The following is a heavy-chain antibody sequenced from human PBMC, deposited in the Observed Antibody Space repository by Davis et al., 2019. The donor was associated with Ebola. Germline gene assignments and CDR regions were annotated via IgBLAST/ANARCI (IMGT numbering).Heavy chain of an antibody. Sequence: ASVKVSCKASGYTFTSYGISWVRQAPGQGLEWMGIINPSGGSTSYAQKFQGRVTMTRDTSTSTVYMELSSLRSEDTAVYYCARDFCGGSCYPNDYYYGMDVWGQGTTVTVSS. CDR3: ARDFCGGSCYPNDYYYGMDV. CDR1: GYTFTSYG. J-gene: IGHJ6*02. CDR2: INPSGGST. D-gene: IGHD2-15*01. V-gene: IGHV1-46*01.